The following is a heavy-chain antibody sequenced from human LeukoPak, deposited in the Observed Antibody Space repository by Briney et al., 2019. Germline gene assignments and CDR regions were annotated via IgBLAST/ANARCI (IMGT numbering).Heavy chain of an antibody. CDR2: IYYSGST. D-gene: IGHD2-21*01. V-gene: IGHV4-39*07. J-gene: IGHJ3*02. CDR3: ARATTPNTFCGGECDEADAFDI. CDR1: GGSISSSSYY. Sequence: PSETLSLTCTVSGGSISSSSYYWGWIRQPPGKGLEWIGSIYYSGSTYYNPSLKSRVTISVDTSKNQFSLKLSSVTAADTAVYYCARATTPNTFCGGECDEADAFDIWGQGTMVTVSS.